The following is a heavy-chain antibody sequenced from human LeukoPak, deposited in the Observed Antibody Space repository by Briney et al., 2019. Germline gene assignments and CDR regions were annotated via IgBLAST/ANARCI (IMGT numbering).Heavy chain of an antibody. J-gene: IGHJ6*03. CDR3: ARDGAVYSSSWYSFLYYYYMDV. CDR1: GGSISSYY. Sequence: PSETLSLTCTVSGGSISSYYWSWIRQPPGKGLEWIGYIYYSGSTNYNPSLKSRVTMSVDTSKNQFSLKLSSVTAADTAVYYCARDGAVYSSSWYSFLYYYYMDVWGKGTTVTISS. V-gene: IGHV4-59*01. D-gene: IGHD6-13*01. CDR2: IYYSGST.